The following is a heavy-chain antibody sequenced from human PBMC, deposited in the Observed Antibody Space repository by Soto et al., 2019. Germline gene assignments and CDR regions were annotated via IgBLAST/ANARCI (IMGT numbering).Heavy chain of an antibody. CDR3: AKRMYTGYSSGWSPLAFDY. CDR1: GFTFSSYA. J-gene: IGHJ4*02. Sequence: GGSLRLSCAASGFTFSSYAMHWVRQAPGKGLEWVAVISYDGSNKYYADSVKGRFTISRDNSKNTLYLQMNSLRAEDTAVYYCAKRMYTGYSSGWSPLAFDYWGQGTLVTVSS. CDR2: ISYDGSNK. V-gene: IGHV3-30-3*02. D-gene: IGHD6-19*01.